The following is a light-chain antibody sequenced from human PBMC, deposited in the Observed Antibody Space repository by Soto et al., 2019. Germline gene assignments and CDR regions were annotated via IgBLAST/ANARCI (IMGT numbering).Light chain of an antibody. CDR1: SSDVGGYTY. Sequence: QSVLTQPASVSGSPGQSITISCAGTSSDVGGYTYVSWYQQHPGKAPKLMIYDVRNRPSGVSNRFSGSKSVNTASLTISGLQAEDEADYYCTSYTSSSTPYVFGGGTKLTVL. J-gene: IGLJ1*01. CDR2: DVR. V-gene: IGLV2-14*01. CDR3: TSYTSSSTPYV.